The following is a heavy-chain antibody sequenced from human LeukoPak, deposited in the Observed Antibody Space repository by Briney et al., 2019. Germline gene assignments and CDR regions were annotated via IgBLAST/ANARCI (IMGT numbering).Heavy chain of an antibody. Sequence: ASVKVSCKASGYTFTGYYMHWVRQAPGQGLEWMGRINPNSGGTNYAQKFQGRVTMTRDTSISTAYMELSSLRSEDTAVYYCARDSLVVVAATFWFDPWGQGTLVTVSS. CDR1: GYTFTGYY. CDR2: INPNSGGT. V-gene: IGHV1-2*06. D-gene: IGHD2-15*01. CDR3: ARDSLVVVAATFWFDP. J-gene: IGHJ5*02.